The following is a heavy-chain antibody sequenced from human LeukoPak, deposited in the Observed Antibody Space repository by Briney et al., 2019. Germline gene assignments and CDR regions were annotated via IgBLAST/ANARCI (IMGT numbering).Heavy chain of an antibody. Sequence: GGSLRLSCAASGFTFSDYYMSWVRQAPGKGLEWVANIDQDGGETNYVDSVKGRFTISRDNAKNSLYLQMNSLRAEDTAVYYCARGYDYWGQGTLVTVSS. V-gene: IGHV3-7*01. CDR3: ARGYDY. CDR1: GFTFSDYY. CDR2: IDQDGGET. J-gene: IGHJ4*02.